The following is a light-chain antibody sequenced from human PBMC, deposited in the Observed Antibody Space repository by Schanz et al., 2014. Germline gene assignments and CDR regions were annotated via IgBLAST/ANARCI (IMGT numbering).Light chain of an antibody. Sequence: DIQMTQSPSTLSASVGDRVTITCRASQSISNWLAWYQQKLGKAPKVLIYDASILESGVPSRFSGRGSGTDFALTISGLQPDDLGTYYCQQYDSHLTFGGGTRVEI. J-gene: IGKJ4*01. CDR2: DAS. CDR1: QSISNW. CDR3: QQYDSHLT. V-gene: IGKV1-5*01.